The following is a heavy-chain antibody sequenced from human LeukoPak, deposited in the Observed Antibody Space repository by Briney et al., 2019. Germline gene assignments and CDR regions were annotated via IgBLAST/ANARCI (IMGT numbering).Heavy chain of an antibody. J-gene: IGHJ3*02. CDR3: ASPYSSGWYFAFDI. V-gene: IGHV5-51*01. D-gene: IGHD6-19*01. CDR1: GYSFTSYW. Sequence: GASLQISCKGSGYSFTSYWIGWVRQLPGKGLEWMGIIYPGDSDTRYSPSFQGQVTISADKSTSTAYLQWSSLKASDTAMYYCASPYSSGWYFAFDIWGQGTMVTVSS. CDR2: IYPGDSDT.